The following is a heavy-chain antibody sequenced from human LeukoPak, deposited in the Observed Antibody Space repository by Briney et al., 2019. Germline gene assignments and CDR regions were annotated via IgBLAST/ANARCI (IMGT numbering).Heavy chain of an antibody. J-gene: IGHJ5*02. CDR3: ARDGGYDFGFWFDP. CDR2: TYYRSKWYN. V-gene: IGHV6-1*01. Sequence: SQTLSLTCAISGNSVSSNSAAWNWIRQSPSRGLEWLGRTYYRSKWYNDYAVSAKSRITINPDTSKNQFSLQLNSVTPEDTAVYYCARDGGYDFGFWFDPWGQGTLVTVSS. CDR1: GNSVSSNSAA. D-gene: IGHD5-12*01.